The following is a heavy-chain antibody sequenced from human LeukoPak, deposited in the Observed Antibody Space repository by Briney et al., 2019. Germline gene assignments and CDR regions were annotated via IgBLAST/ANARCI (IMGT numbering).Heavy chain of an antibody. Sequence: HPGGSLRLSCVASGITFSSYSMNWVRQAPGKGLEWVSYISSFSGTINYAGSVKGRFTISKDNAKNSLYLQMNSLRAEDTAVYYCARDQGGVGYWGQGTLVTVSS. CDR1: GITFSSYS. V-gene: IGHV3-48*01. CDR3: ARDQGGVGY. CDR2: ISSFSGTI. D-gene: IGHD3-16*01. J-gene: IGHJ4*02.